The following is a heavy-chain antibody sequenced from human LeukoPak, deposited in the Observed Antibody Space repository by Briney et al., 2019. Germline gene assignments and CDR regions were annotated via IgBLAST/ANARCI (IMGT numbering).Heavy chain of an antibody. D-gene: IGHD4-17*01. CDR1: RFTFSSFN. V-gene: IGHV3-74*03. Sequence: GGTLRLSCAASRFTFSSFNMHWVRQAPGKGLVWVSRLKSDGSTAMYADSVQGRFTISRDNARNTVHLLMSSLTVEDTGVYYCARGIYGDPVAFDSWGQGALVTVSS. CDR2: LKSDGSTA. J-gene: IGHJ4*02. CDR3: ARGIYGDPVAFDS.